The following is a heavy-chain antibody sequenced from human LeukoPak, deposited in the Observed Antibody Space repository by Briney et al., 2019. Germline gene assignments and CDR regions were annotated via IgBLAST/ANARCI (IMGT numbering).Heavy chain of an antibody. CDR1: GYSFTSYW. V-gene: IGHV5-10-1*01. Sequence: GESLKISCKGSGYSFTSYWINWVRQMPGKGLEWMGRIDPIDSYTNYSPSFQGHVTISADKSISTAFLQWSSLEASDTAMYYCARHPKNTAMDIQGYYFDYWGQGTLVTVSS. J-gene: IGHJ4*02. CDR2: IDPIDSYT. D-gene: IGHD5-18*01. CDR3: ARHPKNTAMDIQGYYFDY.